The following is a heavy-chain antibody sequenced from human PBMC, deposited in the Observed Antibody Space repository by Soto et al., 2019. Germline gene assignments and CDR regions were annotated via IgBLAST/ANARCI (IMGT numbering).Heavy chain of an antibody. D-gene: IGHD6-6*01. Sequence: ASVKVSCKASGYTFTGYYMHWVRQAPGQGLEWMGWINPNSGGTNYAQKFQGRVTMTRDTSISTAYMELSRLRSDDTAVDYCARVENSRGEYSSSSGWFDPWGQGTLVTVSS. CDR2: INPNSGGT. J-gene: IGHJ5*02. CDR3: ARVENSRGEYSSSSGWFDP. V-gene: IGHV1-2*02. CDR1: GYTFTGYY.